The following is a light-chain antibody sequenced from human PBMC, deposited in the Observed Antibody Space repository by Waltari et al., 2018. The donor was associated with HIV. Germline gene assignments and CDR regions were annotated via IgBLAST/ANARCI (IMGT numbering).Light chain of an antibody. Sequence: EIVLTQSPATLSVSPGETATIPCRASQTIYSNLAWYQQKPGQAPRLLIHGASTRATGVPARFSGAGSGTEFSLTIISLQSEDIAVYYCQQYSLWPSYTFGQGTKLEI. CDR2: GAS. CDR3: QQYSLWPSYT. V-gene: IGKV3-15*01. CDR1: QTIYSN. J-gene: IGKJ2*01.